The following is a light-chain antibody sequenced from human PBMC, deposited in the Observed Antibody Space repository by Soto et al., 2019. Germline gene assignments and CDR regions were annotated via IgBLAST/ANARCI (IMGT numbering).Light chain of an antibody. V-gene: IGLV2-14*01. CDR1: SSDVGGYNY. CDR3: SSYTRSSTLWV. CDR2: DAS. J-gene: IGLJ1*01. Sequence: QSALTQPASVSGSPGQSITISCTGTSSDVGGYNYVSWYQQHPGKAPKLMIYDASNRPSGVSNRFSGSKSGNTASLTISGLQAEDEADYYCSSYTRSSTLWVFATGPKVTV.